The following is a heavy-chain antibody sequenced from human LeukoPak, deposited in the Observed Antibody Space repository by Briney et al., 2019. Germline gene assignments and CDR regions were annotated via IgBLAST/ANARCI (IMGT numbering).Heavy chain of an antibody. CDR3: ARDGYCSGGSCYDHFDY. V-gene: IGHV3-20*04. CDR1: GFTFDDYG. J-gene: IGHJ4*02. CDR2: INWNGGRT. Sequence: GGSLRLSCAASGFTFDDYGMSWVRQAPGKGLEWVSGINWNGGRTGYADSVKGRFTISRNNAKNSLYLQMNSLRAEDTALYYCARDGYCSGGSCYDHFDYWGQGTLVTVSS. D-gene: IGHD2-15*01.